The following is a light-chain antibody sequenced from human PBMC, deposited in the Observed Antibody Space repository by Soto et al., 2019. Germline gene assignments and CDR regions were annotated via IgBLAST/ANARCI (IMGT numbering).Light chain of an antibody. CDR1: QSVSSSY. CDR3: QQYGSSPLYT. J-gene: IGKJ2*01. Sequence: EIVLTQSPGTLSLSPGERATLCCRASQSVSSSYLAWYQQKPGQAPRLLIYGASSRATGIPDRFSGRGSGTDFTLNISRPEPEDFAVYYCQQYGSSPLYTFGEGTKLEFQ. V-gene: IGKV3-20*01. CDR2: GAS.